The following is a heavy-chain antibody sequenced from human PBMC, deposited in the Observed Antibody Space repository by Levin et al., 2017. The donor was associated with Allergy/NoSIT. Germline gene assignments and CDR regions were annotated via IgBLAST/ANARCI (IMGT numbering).Heavy chain of an antibody. J-gene: IGHJ4*02. Sequence: RGESLKISCKASGFTFTSSAVQWVRQARGQRLEWIGWIVVGSGNTNYAQKFQERVTITRDMSTSTAYMELSSLRSEDTAVYYCAAVKRVGATTGPFDYWGQGTLVTVSS. CDR1: GFTFTSSA. CDR2: IVVGSGNT. CDR3: AAVKRVGATTGPFDY. V-gene: IGHV1-58*01. D-gene: IGHD1-26*01.